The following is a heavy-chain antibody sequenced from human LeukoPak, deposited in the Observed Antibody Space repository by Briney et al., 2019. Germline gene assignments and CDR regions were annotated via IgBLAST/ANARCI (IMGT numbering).Heavy chain of an antibody. CDR2: IRHDESNK. Sequence: GGSLRLSCATSGFVFSKNGMHWVRQAPGKGLEWVAFIRHDESNKYYADSVKGRFTISRDNAKNSLYLQMNSLRAEDTAVYYCAKDRRDITGTMDVWGKGTTVTVSS. V-gene: IGHV3-30*02. CDR1: GFVFSKNG. D-gene: IGHD1-20*01. J-gene: IGHJ6*04. CDR3: AKDRRDITGTMDV.